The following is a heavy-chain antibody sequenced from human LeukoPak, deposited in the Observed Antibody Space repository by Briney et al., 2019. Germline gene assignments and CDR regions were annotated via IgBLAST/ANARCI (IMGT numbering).Heavy chain of an antibody. CDR1: GFTFSNYA. D-gene: IGHD1-1*01. V-gene: IGHV3-23*01. Sequence: PGGSLRLSCAASGFTFSNYAMNWVRQAPGKGLEWVSGISGSGGSTYYADSGKGRFTISRDNPKNTLYLQMDSLRAEDTAIYYCAKGVQLGGYYFDYWGQGTLVTVSS. CDR3: AKGVQLGGYYFDY. CDR2: ISGSGGST. J-gene: IGHJ4*02.